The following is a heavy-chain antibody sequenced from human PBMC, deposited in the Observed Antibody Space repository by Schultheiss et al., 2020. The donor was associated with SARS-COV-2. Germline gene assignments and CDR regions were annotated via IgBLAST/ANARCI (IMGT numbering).Heavy chain of an antibody. CDR1: GYTFTSYG. CDR3: ARDWGPETDYYYYGMDV. D-gene: IGHD3-16*01. CDR2: ISAYNGNT. V-gene: IGHV1-18*01. Sequence: ASVKVSCKASGYTFTSYGISWVRQAPGQGLEWMGWISAYNGNTNYAQKFQGRVTITADKSTSTAYMELSRLRSDDTAVYYCARDWGPETDYYYYGMDVWGQGTTVTVSS. J-gene: IGHJ6*02.